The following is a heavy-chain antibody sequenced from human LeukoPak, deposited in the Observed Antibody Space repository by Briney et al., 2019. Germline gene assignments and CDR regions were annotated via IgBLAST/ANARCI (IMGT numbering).Heavy chain of an antibody. CDR3: TTDPPERHIVGANYY. CDR1: GFTFSNAW. D-gene: IGHD1-26*01. J-gene: IGHJ4*02. Sequence: GGSLRLSCAASGFTFSNAWMNWVRQAPGKGLEWVGHIKSTTDGGTTDYAAPVKGRFTISRHDSKDTLYLQMNSLKTEDTAVYYCTTDPPERHIVGANYYWGQGTLVTVSS. V-gene: IGHV3-15*01. CDR2: IKSTTDGGTT.